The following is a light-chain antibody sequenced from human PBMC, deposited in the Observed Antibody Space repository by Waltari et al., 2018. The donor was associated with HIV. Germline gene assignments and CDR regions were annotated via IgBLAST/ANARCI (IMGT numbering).Light chain of an antibody. CDR3: AAWDDILSGWV. CDR2: RDN. V-gene: IGLV1-47*01. CDR1: SANIGNT. J-gene: IGLJ3*02. Sequence: QTVLTQPPSASGAPGPRVTIPCSGSSANIGNTVYWYQQLPGTAPNVLIYRDNQRPSGVPARFSGSRSGTSASLDVSGLRSEDEANYICAAWDDILSGWVFGGGTKLTVL.